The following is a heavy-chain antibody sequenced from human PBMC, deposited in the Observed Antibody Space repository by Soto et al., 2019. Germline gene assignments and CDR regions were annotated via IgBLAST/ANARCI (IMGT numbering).Heavy chain of an antibody. V-gene: IGHV4-59*01. Sequence: PSATLSLTCTVSGGSISNFYWSWIRQPPGKGLEWIGYISYSGNTNYNPSLKSRVSISVDTSKNQLSLNLTSVTAADTAVYYCARAPMVLSRSYFDSWAQGTPVTVS. D-gene: IGHD2-8*01. CDR2: ISYSGNT. CDR3: ARAPMVLSRSYFDS. CDR1: GGSISNFY. J-gene: IGHJ4*02.